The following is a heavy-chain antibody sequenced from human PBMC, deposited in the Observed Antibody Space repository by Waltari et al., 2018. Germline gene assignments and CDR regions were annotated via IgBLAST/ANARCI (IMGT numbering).Heavy chain of an antibody. V-gene: IGHV4-61*01. D-gene: IGHD3-10*01. J-gene: IGHJ4*02. Sequence: QVQLQESGPGLVKPSETLSLTCTVSGGSVSSGSYYWRWIRQPPGKGLEWIGYIYYSGSTNYNPSLKSRVTISVDTSKNQFSLKLSSVTAADTAVYYCARRLYGQYYFDYWGQGTLVTVSS. CDR3: ARRLYGQYYFDY. CDR2: IYYSGST. CDR1: GGSVSSGSYY.